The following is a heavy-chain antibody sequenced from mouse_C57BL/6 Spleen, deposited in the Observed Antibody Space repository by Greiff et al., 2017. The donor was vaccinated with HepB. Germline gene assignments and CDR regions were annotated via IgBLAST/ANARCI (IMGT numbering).Heavy chain of an antibody. D-gene: IGHD2-12*01. CDR3: ARHTYCDYFDY. CDR2: ISSGNSAI. CDR1: GFTFSDYG. Sequence: EVQVVESGGGLVKPGGSLKLSCAASGFTFSDYGMHWVRQAPEKGLEWVAYISSGNSAIYYADTVKGPFTISRDNAKTTLFLQMTSLRSEDTAVYYCARHTYCDYFDYWGQGTTLTVSS. J-gene: IGHJ2*01. V-gene: IGHV5-17*01.